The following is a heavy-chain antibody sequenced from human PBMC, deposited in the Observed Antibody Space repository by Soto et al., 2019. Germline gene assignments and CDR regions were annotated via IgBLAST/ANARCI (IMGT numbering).Heavy chain of an antibody. CDR2: IIPIFGTA. V-gene: IGHV1-69*01. CDR3: ARDGGRHSGGIDY. Sequence: QVQLVQSGAEVKKPGSSVKVSCKASGGTFSSYSINSVRQAPGQGLECMGEIIPIFGTANYAQKFQGRVTITADESTSTAYMELSSLRSEDTAVYYCARDGGRHSGGIDYWGQGTLVTVSS. D-gene: IGHD1-26*01. CDR1: GGTFSSYS. J-gene: IGHJ4*02.